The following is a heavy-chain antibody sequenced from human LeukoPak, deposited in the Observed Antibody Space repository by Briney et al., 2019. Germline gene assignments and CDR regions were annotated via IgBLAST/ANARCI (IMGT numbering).Heavy chain of an antibody. V-gene: IGHV3-30*04. CDR1: GFTFSSYA. Sequence: GGSLRLSCAASGFTFSSYAMHWVRQAPGKGLEWVAVISYDGSNKYYADPVKGRFTISRDDSKNTLYLQMSSLRAEDTAVYYCATDGSYWHPDDWGQGTLVTVSS. J-gene: IGHJ4*02. CDR3: ATDGSYWHPDD. CDR2: ISYDGSNK. D-gene: IGHD1-26*01.